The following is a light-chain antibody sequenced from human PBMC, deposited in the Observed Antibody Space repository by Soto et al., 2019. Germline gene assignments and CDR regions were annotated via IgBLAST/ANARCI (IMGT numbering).Light chain of an antibody. J-gene: IGLJ1*01. CDR3: SSYTSNSTLV. CDR1: SSDVGGYNS. V-gene: IGLV2-14*03. CDR2: DVS. Sequence: QSALTQPASVSGSPGQSITISCTGTSSDVGGYNSVSWYQQHPGKAPKLMIYDVSNRPSGVSNRFSGSKSGNTASLIISGLQAEDEADYYCSSYTSNSTLVFGTGTKVTVL.